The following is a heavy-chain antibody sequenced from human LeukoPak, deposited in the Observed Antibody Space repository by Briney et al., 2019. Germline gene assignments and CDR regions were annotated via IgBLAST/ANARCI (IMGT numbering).Heavy chain of an antibody. Sequence: GGSLKLSCAASGFRLNGYWMSWVRQAPGKGLEWVASIKQDGSKTFYVDSVKARFTISRDNAQNSLYLQMNSLRVDDTAVYYCATLGDIAVVDDSYDIWGQGTTVNVSS. CDR1: GFRLNGYW. V-gene: IGHV3-7*01. J-gene: IGHJ3*02. D-gene: IGHD2-15*01. CDR3: ATLGDIAVVDDSYDI. CDR2: IKQDGSKT.